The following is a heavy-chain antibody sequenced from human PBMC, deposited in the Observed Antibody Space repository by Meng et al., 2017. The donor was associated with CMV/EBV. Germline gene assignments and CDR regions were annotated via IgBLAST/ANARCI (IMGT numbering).Heavy chain of an antibody. CDR1: GYTFTDYY. Sequence: ASVKVSCKASGYTFTDYYMHWVRQAPGQGLEWMGIINPSGGSTSYAQKFQGRVTMTRDTSTSTVYMELSSLRSEDTAVYYCARAGGYDFWSGKPKYGMDVWGQGTTVTVSS. CDR3: ARAGGYDFWSGKPKYGMDV. CDR2: INPSGGST. D-gene: IGHD3-3*01. V-gene: IGHV1-46*01. J-gene: IGHJ6*02.